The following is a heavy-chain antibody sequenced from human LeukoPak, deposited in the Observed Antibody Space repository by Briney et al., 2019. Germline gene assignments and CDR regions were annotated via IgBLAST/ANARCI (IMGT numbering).Heavy chain of an antibody. CDR3: ARSQLGDYDILTGYYLADY. CDR2: IIPIFGTA. Sequence: SVKVSCKASGGTFSSYAISWVRPAPGQGLEWMGGIIPIFGTANYAQKFQGRVTITADESTSTAYMELSSLRSEDTAVYYCARSQLGDYDILTGYYLADYWGQGTLVTVSS. J-gene: IGHJ4*02. V-gene: IGHV1-69*13. CDR1: GGTFSSYA. D-gene: IGHD3-9*01.